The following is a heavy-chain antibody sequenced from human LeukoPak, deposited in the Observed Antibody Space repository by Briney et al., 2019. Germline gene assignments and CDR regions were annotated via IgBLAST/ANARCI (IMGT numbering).Heavy chain of an antibody. Sequence: LGGSLRLSCTASGFTFSNYGMNWVRQAPGKGLEWVSFTDTSGNYIYYGDSVKGRFTISRDNAKNTLYLEMNSLRAEDTAVYYCARGGGSYVDYWGQGTLVTVSS. V-gene: IGHV3-21*01. D-gene: IGHD1-26*01. CDR3: ARGGGSYVDY. CDR2: TDTSGNYI. J-gene: IGHJ4*02. CDR1: GFTFSNYG.